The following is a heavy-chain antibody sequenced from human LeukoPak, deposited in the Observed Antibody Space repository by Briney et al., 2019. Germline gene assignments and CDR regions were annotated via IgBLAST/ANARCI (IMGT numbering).Heavy chain of an antibody. D-gene: IGHD2-15*01. CDR2: IIPIFGTA. V-gene: IGHV1-69*05. CDR1: GGTFSSYA. Sequence: ASVKVSCKASGGTFSSYAISWVRQAPGQRLEWMGRIIPIFGTANYAQKFQGRVTITTDESTSTAYMELSSLRSEDTAVYYCASDYSDAFDIWGQGTMVTVSS. J-gene: IGHJ3*02. CDR3: ASDYSDAFDI.